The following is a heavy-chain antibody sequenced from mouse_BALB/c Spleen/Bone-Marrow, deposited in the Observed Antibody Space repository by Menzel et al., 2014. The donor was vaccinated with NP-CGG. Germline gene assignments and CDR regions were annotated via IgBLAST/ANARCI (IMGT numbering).Heavy chain of an antibody. J-gene: IGHJ4*01. V-gene: IGHV1-14*01. CDR1: GYTFTAYV. Sequence: VQLQQPGPELVKPGASVKMSCKASGYTFTAYVMHWVKQKPGQGLEWIGYINPYNDGTKYNEMFKGKATLTSDKSSSTAYMELSSLTSEDSAVYYCAREGGLRRGDYYAMDYWGQGTSVTVFS. CDR2: INPYNDGT. CDR3: AREGGLRRGDYYAMDY. D-gene: IGHD2-4*01.